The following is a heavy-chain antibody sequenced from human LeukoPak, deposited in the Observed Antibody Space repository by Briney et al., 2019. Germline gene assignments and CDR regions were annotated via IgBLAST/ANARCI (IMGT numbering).Heavy chain of an antibody. CDR3: ARAGYCSATSCQWVPLV. Sequence: SETLSLTCTVSGGSISTYYWVWIRQSPGKELEWIGYVSYSGNTNYNPSLKTRVTISVDTSKNQLSLKLSSTTAADTAVYYCARAGYCSATSCQWVPLVWGQGTTVTVSS. J-gene: IGHJ6*02. D-gene: IGHD6-19*01. V-gene: IGHV4-59*01. CDR1: GGSISTYY. CDR2: VSYSGNT.